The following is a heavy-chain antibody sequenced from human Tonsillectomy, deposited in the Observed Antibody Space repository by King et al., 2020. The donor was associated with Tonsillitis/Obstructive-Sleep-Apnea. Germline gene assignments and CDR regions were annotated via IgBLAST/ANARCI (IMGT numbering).Heavy chain of an antibody. CDR1: GFTFSSYW. CDR2: INSDGSST. CDR3: ARAGPAVVVVPAAPGFDP. V-gene: IGHV3-74*01. Sequence: VQLVESGGGLVQPGGSLRLSCAASGFTFSSYWMHWVRHAPGKGLVWVSRINSDGSSTSYADSVKGRFTISRDNAKNTLYLQMNSLRAEDTAVYYCARAGPAVVVVPAAPGFDPWGQGTLVTVSS. J-gene: IGHJ5*02. D-gene: IGHD2-2*01.